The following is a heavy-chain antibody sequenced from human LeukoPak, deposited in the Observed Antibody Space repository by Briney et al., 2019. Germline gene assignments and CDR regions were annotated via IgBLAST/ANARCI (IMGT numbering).Heavy chain of an antibody. Sequence: PGGSLRLSCAVSGFTFSSYAMSWVRQAPGRGLEWVSAISDSGDSTYYADSVKDRFTVSRDNSKNTLYLQMNSLRAEDTAVYYCAKKMTITGWLYYFDYWGQGTLVTVSS. CDR2: ISDSGDST. J-gene: IGHJ4*02. V-gene: IGHV3-23*01. CDR1: GFTFSSYA. CDR3: AKKMTITGWLYYFDY. D-gene: IGHD5-24*01.